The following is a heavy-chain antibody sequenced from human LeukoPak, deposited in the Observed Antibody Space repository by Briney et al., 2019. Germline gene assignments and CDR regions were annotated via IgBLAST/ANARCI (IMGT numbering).Heavy chain of an antibody. CDR3: AKGQPNDAFDI. V-gene: IGHV3-43*01. CDR2: ISWDGGST. J-gene: IGHJ3*02. Sequence: GGSLRLSCAASGFTFDDYTMHWVRRAPGKGLEWVSLISWDGGSTYYADSVKGRFTISRDNSKNSLYLQMNSLRTEDTALYYCAKGQPNDAFDIWGQGTMVTVSS. CDR1: GFTFDDYT.